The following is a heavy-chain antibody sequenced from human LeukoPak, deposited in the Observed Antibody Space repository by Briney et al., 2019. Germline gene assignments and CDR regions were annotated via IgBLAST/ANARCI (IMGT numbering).Heavy chain of an antibody. V-gene: IGHV3-74*01. CDR1: GFTFSSYW. J-gene: IGHJ6*02. D-gene: IGHD3-9*01. CDR2: INGDGRNI. Sequence: GGSLRLSCVASGFTFSSYWMHWVRQDPRKGLVWVSRINGDGRNINYADSVRGRFTISRDNAKNTLYLQMNTLRVEDMAVYYCTRDLMDYDVSTGLHHYYMDVWGQGTTVTVSS. CDR3: TRDLMDYDVSTGLHHYYMDV.